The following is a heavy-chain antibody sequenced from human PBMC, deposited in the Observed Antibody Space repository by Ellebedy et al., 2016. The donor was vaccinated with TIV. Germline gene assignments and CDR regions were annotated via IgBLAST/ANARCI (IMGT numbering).Heavy chain of an antibody. D-gene: IGHD3-3*02. J-gene: IGHJ6*02. CDR1: GFTFSRFG. CDR3: ARAHHDIFAMDV. V-gene: IGHV3-33*01. CDR2: IWYDGSKE. Sequence: GGSLRLSCAASGFTFSRFGFHWVRQGPGKGLEWVAVIWYDGSKEYYGDSVKGRFTISRDKSRNTVYLQMNNLRAEDTAVYFCARAHHDIFAMDVWGQGTTVTVSS.